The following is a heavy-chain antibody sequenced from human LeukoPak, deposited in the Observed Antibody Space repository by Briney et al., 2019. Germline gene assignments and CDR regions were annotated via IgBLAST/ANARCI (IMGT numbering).Heavy chain of an antibody. CDR3: ASLSKWELSDMAS. CDR2: IYFNGNT. CDR1: GGSINRSTYY. V-gene: IGHV4-39*01. Sequence: SETLSLTCTVSGGSINRSTYYWAWIRQPPGKGLEWIGTIYFNGNTYYSPSLNTRVSISVDTSKKQFSLKLKSVTAADTAVYYCASLSKWELSDMASWAPETLVTVSS. D-gene: IGHD1-26*01. J-gene: IGHJ5*02.